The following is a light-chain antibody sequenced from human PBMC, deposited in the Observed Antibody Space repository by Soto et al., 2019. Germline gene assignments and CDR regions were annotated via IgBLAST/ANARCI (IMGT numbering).Light chain of an antibody. CDR1: SSNIKFNP. CDR3: AAWDDSLGRVL. Sequence: QLVLTQPPSASGTPGQRVSISCSGSSSNIKFNPVKWYQQLPGTAPKLLIYSTNQRPSGVPDRFSGSRSGTSASLAISGLQSDDEADYFCAAWDDSLGRVLFGGGTKVTVL. J-gene: IGLJ2*01. V-gene: IGLV1-44*01. CDR2: STN.